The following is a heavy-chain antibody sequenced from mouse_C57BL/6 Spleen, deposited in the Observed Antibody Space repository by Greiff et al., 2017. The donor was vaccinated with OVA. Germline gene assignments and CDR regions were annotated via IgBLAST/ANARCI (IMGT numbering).Heavy chain of an antibody. D-gene: IGHD1-1*01. CDR2: ISDGGSYT. V-gene: IGHV5-4*01. CDR1: GFTFSSYA. J-gene: IGHJ3*01. Sequence: EVQGVESGGGLVKPGGSLKLSCAASGFTFSSYAMSWVRQTPEKRLEWVATISDGGSYTYYPDNVKGRFTISRDNAKNNLYLQMSHLKSEDTAMYYCARENYYGSRTFAYWGQGTLVTVSA. CDR3: ARENYYGSRTFAY.